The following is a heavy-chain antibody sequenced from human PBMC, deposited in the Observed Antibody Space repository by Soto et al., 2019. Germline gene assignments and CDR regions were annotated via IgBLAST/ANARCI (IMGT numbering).Heavy chain of an antibody. CDR1: GFTFDDYA. D-gene: IGHD2-15*01. J-gene: IGHJ6*02. CDR3: AKDMGRWDIVVVPGMDV. CDR2: ISWNSGSI. V-gene: IGHV3-9*01. Sequence: EVQLVESGGGLVQPGRSLRLSCAASGFTFDDYAMHWVRQAPGKGLEWVSGISWNSGSIGYADSVKGRFTISRDNAKNYLYLQMNSLRAEDTALYYGAKDMGRWDIVVVPGMDVWGQGTTVTVSS.